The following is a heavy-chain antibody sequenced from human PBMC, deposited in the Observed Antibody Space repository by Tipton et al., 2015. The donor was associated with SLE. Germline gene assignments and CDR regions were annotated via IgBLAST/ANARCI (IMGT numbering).Heavy chain of an antibody. V-gene: IGHV3-30*02. Sequence: SLRLSCAASGFTFSSYGMHWVRQAPGKGLEWVAFIRYDGSNKYYADSVKGRFTISRDNSKNTLYLQMNSLRAEDTAVYYCAKEKDNSGWYYFDYWGQGTLVTVSS. J-gene: IGHJ4*02. D-gene: IGHD6-19*01. CDR1: GFTFSSYG. CDR3: AKEKDNSGWYYFDY. CDR2: IRYDGSNK.